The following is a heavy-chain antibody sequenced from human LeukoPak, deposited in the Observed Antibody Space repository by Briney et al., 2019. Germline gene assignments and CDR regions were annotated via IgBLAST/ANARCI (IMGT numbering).Heavy chain of an antibody. V-gene: IGHV3-7*03. J-gene: IGHJ4*02. CDR3: VRGTWELDF. Sequence: PGGSLRLSCTASGSTFNDFWMSWVRQSSGKELEWVANIKEDGAATFYVDSVKGRFTISRDGAKNSVYLQMNSLRVEDTAVYYCVRGTWELDFWGQGAQVTVSS. CDR1: GSTFNDFW. D-gene: IGHD1-1*01. CDR2: IKEDGAAT.